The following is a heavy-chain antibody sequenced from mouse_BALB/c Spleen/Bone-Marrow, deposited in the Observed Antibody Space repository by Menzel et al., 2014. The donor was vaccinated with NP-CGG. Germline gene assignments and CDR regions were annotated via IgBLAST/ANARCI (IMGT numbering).Heavy chain of an antibody. Sequence: QVQRQQSGADLGMTGASGMMSCKASGYTFTDYWMHWVKQRPGQGLEWIGAIDTSDSYTSYNQKFKGKATLTVDESSSTAYMQLSSLTAEDSAVYYCAREGYGYQYFVYLGDATTPTV. CDR1: GYTFTDYW. D-gene: IGHD2-2*01. CDR2: IDTSDSYT. V-gene: IGHV1-69*01. J-gene: IGHJ2*01. CDR3: AREGYGYQYFVY.